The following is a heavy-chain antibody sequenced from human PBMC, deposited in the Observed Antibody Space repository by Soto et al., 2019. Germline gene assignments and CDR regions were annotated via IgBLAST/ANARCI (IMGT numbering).Heavy chain of an antibody. Sequence: SETLSLTCAVSSYSISSSNWWSWVRQPPGKGLEWIGEIYHSGSTNYNPSLKSRVTISVDKSKNQFSLNLSSVTAADTAVYYCARTTVTTNYYYYYKDVWGKGTTVTVSS. V-gene: IGHV4-4*02. CDR2: IYHSGST. D-gene: IGHD4-17*01. J-gene: IGHJ6*03. CDR1: SYSISSSNW. CDR3: ARTTVTTNYYYYYKDV.